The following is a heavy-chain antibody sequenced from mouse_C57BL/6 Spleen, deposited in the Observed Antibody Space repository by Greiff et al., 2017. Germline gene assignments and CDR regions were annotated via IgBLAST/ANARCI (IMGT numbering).Heavy chain of an antibody. D-gene: IGHD1-1*01. CDR3: ARSGVLRYYFDY. CDR1: GYTFTSYW. CDR2: INPSNGGT. V-gene: IGHV1-53*01. J-gene: IGHJ2*01. Sequence: VQLQQPGTELVKPGASVKLSCKASGYTFTSYWMHWVKQRPGQGLEWIGNINPSNGGTNYNEKFKSKATLTVDKSASTAYMQLSSLTSEDSAVYYCARSGVLRYYFDYWGQGTTLTVSS.